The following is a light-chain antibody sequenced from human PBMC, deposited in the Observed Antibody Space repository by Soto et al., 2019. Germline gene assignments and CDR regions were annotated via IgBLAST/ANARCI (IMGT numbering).Light chain of an antibody. J-gene: IGLJ2*01. CDR2: DVS. CDR1: SSDVGDYNY. CDR3: SSYTSRSTPVL. V-gene: IGLV2-14*03. Sequence: QSALTQPASVSGSPGQSITISCTGISSDVGDYNYVSWYQQHPGNAPKLMIYDVSNRPSGVSNRFSGSTSGNTASLTISGLQAEDEADYYCSSYTSRSTPVLFGGGTKLTVL.